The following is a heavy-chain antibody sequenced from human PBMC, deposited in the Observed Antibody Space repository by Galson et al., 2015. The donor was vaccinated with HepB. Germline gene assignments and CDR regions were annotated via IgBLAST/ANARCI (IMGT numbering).Heavy chain of an antibody. Sequence: SLRLSCAASGFTFSNAVMSWVRQAPGKGPEWVSAIGISGGNTYYADSVKGRFTISRDNAKNLVYLQMNSLRSEDTVFYYCTKDKSPGGADYWGQGTLVTVSP. CDR2: IGISGGNT. CDR1: GFTFSNAV. CDR3: TKDKSPGGADY. D-gene: IGHD1-26*01. V-gene: IGHV3-23*01. J-gene: IGHJ4*02.